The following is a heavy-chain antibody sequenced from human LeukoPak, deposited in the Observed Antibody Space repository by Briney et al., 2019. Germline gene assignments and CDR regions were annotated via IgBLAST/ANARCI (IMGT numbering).Heavy chain of an antibody. CDR1: GYTFTSYY. V-gene: IGHV1-46*01. D-gene: IGHD2-2*01. Sequence: GASVKVSCKASGYTFTSYYMHWVRQAPGQGLGWMGIINPSGGSTSYAQKFQGRVTMTRDMSTSTVYMELSSLRSEDTAVYYCARGPGFYCSSTSCSFDYWGQGTLVTVSS. J-gene: IGHJ4*02. CDR3: ARGPGFYCSSTSCSFDY. CDR2: INPSGGST.